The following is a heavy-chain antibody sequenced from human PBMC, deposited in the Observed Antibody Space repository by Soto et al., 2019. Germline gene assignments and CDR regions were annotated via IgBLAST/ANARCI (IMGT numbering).Heavy chain of an antibody. J-gene: IGHJ4*02. CDR2: INLSDGHN. CDR3: EKAYTGYVHWYFDY. Sequence: QVQMVQSGAEVRKPGASVKISCKTSGYTFTSYYIHWVRQAPGQGLEWMGVINLSDGHNRHAQEFQGSFTMTGDTSTRTVYMEMSSLKSEETAVYYCEKAYTGYVHWYFDYWGQGTLVTVSS. D-gene: IGHD5-12*01. V-gene: IGHV1-46*01. CDR1: GYTFTSYY.